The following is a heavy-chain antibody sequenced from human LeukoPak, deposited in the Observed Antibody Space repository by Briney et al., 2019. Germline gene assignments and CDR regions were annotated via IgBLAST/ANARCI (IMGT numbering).Heavy chain of an antibody. CDR2: ISGSGGST. J-gene: IGHJ4*02. V-gene: IGHV3-23*01. D-gene: IGHD3-22*01. Sequence: GGSLRLSCAASGFTFSSYAMSWVRQAPGKGLEWVSAISGSGGSTYYADSVKGRFTISRDNSKNTLYLQMNSLRAEDTAVYYCAKDHYYDSSGYYYFDYWGQETLVTVSS. CDR3: AKDHYYDSSGYYYFDY. CDR1: GFTFSSYA.